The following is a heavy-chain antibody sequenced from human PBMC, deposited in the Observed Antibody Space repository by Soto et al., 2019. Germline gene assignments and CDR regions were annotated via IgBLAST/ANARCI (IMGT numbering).Heavy chain of an antibody. CDR1: GDSISGGNYY. J-gene: IGHJ4*02. CDR2: IYYTGTT. CDR3: ARLYTYGYYHFDH. D-gene: IGHD3-22*01. V-gene: IGHV4-31*03. Sequence: SETLSLTCTVSGDSISGGNYYWTWVRQHPGRGLEWIGYIYYTGTTHYSPSLQSRVTMSVDTSKNQISLTLTSLTPADTAVYFCARLYTYGYYHFDHWVQGTLVTVSS.